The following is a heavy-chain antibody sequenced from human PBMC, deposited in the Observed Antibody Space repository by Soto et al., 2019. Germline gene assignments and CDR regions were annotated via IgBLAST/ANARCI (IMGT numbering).Heavy chain of an antibody. D-gene: IGHD3-10*01. J-gene: IGHJ4*02. CDR3: ARHWITMVRGVCHFDY. V-gene: IGHV4-39*01. CDR2: IYYSGST. Sequence: SQTLSLTCTVSGGSFSSSSYYWGWIRQPPGKGLEWIGSIYYSGSTYYNPSLKSRVTMSVDPSKNQFSLKLISVTAADTAVYYCARHWITMVRGVCHFDYWGQGTLVTVSS. CDR1: GGSFSSSSYY.